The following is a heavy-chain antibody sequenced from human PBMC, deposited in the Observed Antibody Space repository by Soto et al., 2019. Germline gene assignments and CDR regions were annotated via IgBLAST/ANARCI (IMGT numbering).Heavy chain of an antibody. CDR1: GYTFSDHD. Sequence: QVQLVQSGAEVKKPGASVKVSCKASGYTFSDHDINWVRQATGQGPEWLGWMNLNSGDTGYAQNFQGRVTMTRDNSIRTAYMELSSLRSEDTAVYYCARVGGNWNDDYFDYWGQGTLVTVSS. V-gene: IGHV1-8*01. J-gene: IGHJ4*02. CDR3: ARVGGNWNDDYFDY. CDR2: MNLNSGDT. D-gene: IGHD1-1*01.